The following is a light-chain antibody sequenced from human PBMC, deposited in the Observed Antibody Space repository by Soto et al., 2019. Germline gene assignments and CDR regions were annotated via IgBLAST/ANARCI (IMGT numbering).Light chain of an antibody. CDR1: QRISSW. CDR3: QQYNSFSPWT. J-gene: IGKJ1*01. CDR2: MAS. V-gene: IGKV1-5*03. Sequence: DIQMTQSPSTLSASVGDRVTITCRASQRISSWLAWYQQKPGKAPKLLIYMASSLESGVPSRFSGSGSGTEFTLSISSLQPDDFATYYCQQYNSFSPWTFGQGTKVDIK.